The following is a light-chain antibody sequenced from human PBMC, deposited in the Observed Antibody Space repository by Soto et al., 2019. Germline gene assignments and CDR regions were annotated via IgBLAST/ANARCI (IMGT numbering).Light chain of an antibody. V-gene: IGKV3-15*01. Sequence: EIVITQSPATLSVSPGESATLSCRASQNIKSDLAWYVPKPGQAPRRVIYGASTWGTEVPPVFTGSGAGTEFTLTISGLQSEDFAVDYCQQYNSWTITFGQGTRLEIK. CDR1: QNIKSD. CDR2: GAS. J-gene: IGKJ5*01. CDR3: QQYNSWTIT.